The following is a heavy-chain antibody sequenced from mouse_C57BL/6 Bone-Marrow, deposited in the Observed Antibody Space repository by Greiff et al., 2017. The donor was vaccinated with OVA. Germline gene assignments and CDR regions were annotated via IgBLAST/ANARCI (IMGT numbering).Heavy chain of an antibody. D-gene: IGHD1-1*01. J-gene: IGHJ2*01. CDR3: ARDNGSSPYYFDY. Sequence: QVQLQQSGAELMKPGASVKLSCKATGYTFTGYWIEWVKQRPGHGLEWIGEILPGSGSTNYNEKFKGKATFTADTSSNPAYMQLSSLRTEDSDIYDCARDNGSSPYYFDYWGQGTTLTVSS. CDR2: ILPGSGST. V-gene: IGHV1-9*01. CDR1: GYTFTGYW.